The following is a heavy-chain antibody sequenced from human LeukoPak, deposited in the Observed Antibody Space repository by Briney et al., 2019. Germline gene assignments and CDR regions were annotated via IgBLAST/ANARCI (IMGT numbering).Heavy chain of an antibody. CDR1: GFTFSSYW. J-gene: IGHJ4*02. CDR2: IKQDGSEK. CDR3: ARDIMITFGGVIADYFDY. V-gene: IGHV3-7*01. Sequence: PGGSLRLSCAASGFTFSSYWMSWVRQAPGKGLEWAANIKQDGSEKYYVDSVKGRFTISRDNAKNSLYLQMNSLRAEDTAVYYCARDIMITFGGVIADYFDYWGQGALVTVSS. D-gene: IGHD3-16*01.